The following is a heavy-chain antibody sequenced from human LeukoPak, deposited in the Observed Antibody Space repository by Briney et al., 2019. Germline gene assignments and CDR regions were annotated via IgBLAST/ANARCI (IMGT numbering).Heavy chain of an antibody. CDR3: AKSGWLEETWFDP. CDR1: GFTFSSYA. CDR2: ISGSGGST. D-gene: IGHD6-19*01. V-gene: IGHV3-23*01. Sequence: TGGSLRLSCAASGFTFSSYAMSWVRQAPGKGLEWVPAISGSGGSTYYADSGKGRCTISRDNAKNMLDLQLNRLRAEDTGVYYCAKSGWLEETWFDPWGQGTLVTVSS. J-gene: IGHJ5*02.